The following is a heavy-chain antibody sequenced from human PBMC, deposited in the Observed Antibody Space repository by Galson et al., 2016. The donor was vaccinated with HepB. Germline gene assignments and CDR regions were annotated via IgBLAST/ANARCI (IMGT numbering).Heavy chain of an antibody. V-gene: IGHV3-23*01. CDR2: ISRSGDST. CDR1: GFSFGRFG. D-gene: IGHD5-18*01. Sequence: SLRLSCAASGFSFGRFGMTWVRQAPGKGLECVSSISRSGDSTDYADSVKGRFTISRDNSKNTLYLQMNSLRPEDTAVYYCARCVDTSMAPFDYWGQGTLLTVSS. CDR3: ARCVDTSMAPFDY. J-gene: IGHJ4*02.